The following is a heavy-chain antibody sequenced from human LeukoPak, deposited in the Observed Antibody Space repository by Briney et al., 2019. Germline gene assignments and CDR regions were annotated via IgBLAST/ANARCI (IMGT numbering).Heavy chain of an antibody. CDR1: GGTFSGYA. CDR3: ASFGGGSYYYYYYYMDV. J-gene: IGHJ6*03. D-gene: IGHD1-26*01. CDR2: IIPIFGTA. Sequence: ASVKVSCKASGGTFSGYAISWVRQAPGQGLEWMGGIIPIFGTANYAQKFQGRVTITTDESTSTAYMELSSLRSEDTAVYYCASFGGGSYYYYYYYMDVWGKGTTVTVSS. V-gene: IGHV1-69*05.